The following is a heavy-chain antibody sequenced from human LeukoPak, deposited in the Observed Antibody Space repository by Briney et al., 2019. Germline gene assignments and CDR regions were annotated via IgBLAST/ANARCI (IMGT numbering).Heavy chain of an antibody. D-gene: IGHD5-12*01. CDR2: IIPIFGTA. J-gene: IGHJ4*02. CDR3: ARAMILDIVATIFVLDY. CDR1: GGTFSSYA. Sequence: SVRVSCKASGGTFSSYAISWVRQAPGQGLEWMGGIIPIFGTANYAQKFQGRVTITADESTSTAYMELSSLRSEDTAVYYCARAMILDIVATIFVLDYWGQGTLVTVSS. V-gene: IGHV1-69*13.